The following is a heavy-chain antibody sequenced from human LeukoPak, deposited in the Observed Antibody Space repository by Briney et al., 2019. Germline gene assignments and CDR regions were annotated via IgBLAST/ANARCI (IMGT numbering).Heavy chain of an antibody. CDR2: INHSGST. Sequence: PSETLSLTCAVYGGSFSGYYWSWIRQPPGKGLEWIGEINHSGSTNYNPSLKSRVTISVDTSKNQFSLKLSSVTAADTAVYYCARGDGYYDILTGYFPSNWFDPWGQGTLVTVSS. V-gene: IGHV4-34*01. D-gene: IGHD3-9*01. CDR3: ARGDGYYDILTGYFPSNWFDP. CDR1: GGSFSGYY. J-gene: IGHJ5*02.